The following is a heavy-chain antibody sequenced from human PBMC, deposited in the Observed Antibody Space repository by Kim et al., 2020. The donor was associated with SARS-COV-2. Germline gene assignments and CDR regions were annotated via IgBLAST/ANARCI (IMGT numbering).Heavy chain of an antibody. D-gene: IGHD3-9*01. CDR1: GGSISSSSYY. CDR2: IYYSGST. Sequence: SETLSLTCTVSGGSISSSSYYWGWIRQPPGKGLEWIGSIYYSGSTYYNPSLKSRVTISVDTSKNQFSLKLSSVTAADTAVYYCARQYYDILTGYYPMEGWGQGTLVTVSS. J-gene: IGHJ4*02. CDR3: ARQYYDILTGYYPMEG. V-gene: IGHV4-39*01.